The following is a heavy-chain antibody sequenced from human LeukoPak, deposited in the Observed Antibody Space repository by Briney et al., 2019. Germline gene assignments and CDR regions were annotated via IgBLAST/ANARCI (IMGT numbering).Heavy chain of an antibody. CDR3: AAITGYNWNGYFDY. CDR1: GGSISSSTYY. V-gene: IGHV4-39*07. Sequence: SETLSLTCTVSGGSISSSTYYWGWIRQPPGKGLEWIGSIYYSGSTYYNPSLKSRVTMSVDASKSQFSLNLSSVAAADTAVYYCAAITGYNWNGYFDYWGQGTLVTVSS. D-gene: IGHD1-20*01. J-gene: IGHJ4*02. CDR2: IYYSGST.